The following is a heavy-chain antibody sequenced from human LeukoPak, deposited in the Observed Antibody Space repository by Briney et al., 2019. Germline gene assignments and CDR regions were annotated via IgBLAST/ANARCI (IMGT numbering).Heavy chain of an antibody. CDR2: ISGSGGST. CDR3: ALDIVVVPAAIDVQFDP. D-gene: IGHD2-2*02. V-gene: IGHV3-23*01. CDR1: GFIFRDYS. J-gene: IGHJ5*02. Sequence: GGSLRLSCVASGFIFRDYSMNWVRQAPGKGLEWVSAISGSGGSTYYADSVKGRFTISRDNSKNTLYLQMNSLRAEDTAVYYCALDIVVVPAAIDVQFDPWGQGTLVTVSS.